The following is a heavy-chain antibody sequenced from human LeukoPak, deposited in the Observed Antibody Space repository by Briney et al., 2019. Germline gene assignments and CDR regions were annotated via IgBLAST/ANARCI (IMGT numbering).Heavy chain of an antibody. Sequence: GGSLRLSCAASRFTFSSYGMHWVRQAPGKGLEWVAVISYDGSNKYYADSVKGRFTISRDNSKNTLYLQMNSLRAEGTAVYYCAKDSSPYSSSWLFDYWGQGTLVTVSS. V-gene: IGHV3-30*18. CDR2: ISYDGSNK. J-gene: IGHJ4*02. D-gene: IGHD6-13*01. CDR3: AKDSSPYSSSWLFDY. CDR1: RFTFSSYG.